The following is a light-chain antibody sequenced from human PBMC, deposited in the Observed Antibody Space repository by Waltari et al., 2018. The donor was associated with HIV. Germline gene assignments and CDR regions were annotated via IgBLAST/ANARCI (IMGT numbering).Light chain of an antibody. J-gene: IGLJ1*01. CDR2: DDD. CDR1: NIGNRH. CDR3: QVWDSGSDHV. Sequence: SYVLTQPPSISVAPGKTAKITCGGNNIGNRHVHWYQQKPGQAPILVIFDDDHRPSGIPERFSGSNSENTATLTINRVEVGDEADYYCQVWDSGSDHVFGSGTTVTVL. V-gene: IGLV3-21*04.